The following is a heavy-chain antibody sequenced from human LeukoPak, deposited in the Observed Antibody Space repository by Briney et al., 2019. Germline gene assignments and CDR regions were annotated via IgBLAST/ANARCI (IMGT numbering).Heavy chain of an antibody. CDR1: GGSISSSSYY. Sequence: SETLSLTCTVSGGSISSSSYYWGWIRQPPGKGLECIGSVYHSGDTYYNPSLKSRVTISVDTSENQFSLKLTSVTAADTALYFCARHSRRCSSTTCYTGAFDIWGPGTVVTVSS. D-gene: IGHD2-2*02. V-gene: IGHV4-39*01. CDR2: VYHSGDT. J-gene: IGHJ3*02. CDR3: ARHSRRCSSTTCYTGAFDI.